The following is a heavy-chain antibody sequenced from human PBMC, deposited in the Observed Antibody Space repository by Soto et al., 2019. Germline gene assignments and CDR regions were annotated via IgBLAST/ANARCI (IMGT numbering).Heavy chain of an antibody. D-gene: IGHD1-26*01. V-gene: IGHV1-2*02. CDR1: GYTFTGYY. CDR2: INPNSGDT. CDR3: AKGGAIVAAGTRVYLYNAMDV. Sequence: ASVKVSCKASGYTFTGYYVHWVRQAPGQGLEWMGWINPNSGDTYLAQRFQGRVTMNRDTSKGTAYMELRGLTSDDTAEYYCAKGGAIVAAGTRVYLYNAMDVWGQGTTVTVSS. J-gene: IGHJ6*02.